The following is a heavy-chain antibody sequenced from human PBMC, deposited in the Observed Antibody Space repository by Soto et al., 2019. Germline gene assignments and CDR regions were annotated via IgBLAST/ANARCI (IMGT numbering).Heavy chain of an antibody. D-gene: IGHD2-15*01. V-gene: IGHV4-39*01. J-gene: IGHJ4*02. CDR3: ARQGTDCSGGSCSIDY. CDR2: IYYSGST. Sequence: QLQLQESGPGVVEPSETLSLTCTVSGGSISSSSYYWGWIRQPPGKGLEWIGSIYYSGSTYYNPSLKGRVTISVDTSKNQFSLKLSSVTAADTAVYYCARQGTDCSGGSCSIDYWGQGTLVTVSS. CDR1: GGSISSSSYY.